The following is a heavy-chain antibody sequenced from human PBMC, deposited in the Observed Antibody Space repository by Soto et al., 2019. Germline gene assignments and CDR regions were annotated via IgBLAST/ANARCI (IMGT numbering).Heavy chain of an antibody. Sequence: QVQLVQSGAEVKKPGASVKVSCKASGYTFTGYYMHWVRQAPGQGLEWMGWINPNSGGTNYAQKSQGWVTMTRDTTISTAYMEMSRLRSDEPAVYYCARDFYQACTNGVCGGTGGMDVWGQGTTVTVSS. CDR1: GYTFTGYY. V-gene: IGHV1-2*04. J-gene: IGHJ6*02. CDR2: INPNSGGT. D-gene: IGHD2-8*01. CDR3: ARDFYQACTNGVCGGTGGMDV.